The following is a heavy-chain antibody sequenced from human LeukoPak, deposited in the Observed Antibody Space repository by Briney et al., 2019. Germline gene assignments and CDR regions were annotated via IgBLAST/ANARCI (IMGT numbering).Heavy chain of an antibody. Sequence: SETLSLTCTVSGGSISSYYWSWIRQPPGKGLEWIGYLYYSGSTNYNPSLKSRVTISVDTSKNQFSLKLSSVTAADTAVYYCALWPYSSSWYDPEARDDYWGQGTLVSVSS. CDR2: LYYSGST. V-gene: IGHV4-59*01. D-gene: IGHD6-13*01. CDR1: GGSISSYY. CDR3: ALWPYSSSWYDPEARDDY. J-gene: IGHJ4*02.